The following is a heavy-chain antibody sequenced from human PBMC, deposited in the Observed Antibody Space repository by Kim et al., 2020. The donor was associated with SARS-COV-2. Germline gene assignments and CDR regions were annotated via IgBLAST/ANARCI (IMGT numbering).Heavy chain of an antibody. CDR3: ARASWRYSSGLTRRYYYGMDV. D-gene: IGHD6-19*01. V-gene: IGHV1-69*13. CDR1: GGTFSSYA. CDR2: IIPIFGTA. Sequence: SVKVSCKASGGTFSSYAISWVRQAPGQGLEWMGGIIPIFGTANYAQKFQGRVTITADESTSTAYMELSSLRSEDTAVYYCARASWRYSSGLTRRYYYGMDVWGQGTTVTVSS. J-gene: IGHJ6*02.